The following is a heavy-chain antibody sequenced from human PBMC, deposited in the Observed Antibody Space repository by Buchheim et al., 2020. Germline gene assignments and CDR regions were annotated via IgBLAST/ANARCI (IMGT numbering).Heavy chain of an antibody. CDR3: VRGSGYCTNTRCYLFDY. CDR2: IFPRDSDM. Sequence: EVQLVQSGAEVKKPGESLKISCNGSGYTFTEYWIGGVRQMPGKGLEWRGMIFPRDSDMRWSPSFQGQVTISAAKSVSSAYLQWSSLKASDSAMYYCVRGSGYCTNTRCYLFDYWGQGTL. D-gene: IGHD2-2*01. J-gene: IGHJ4*02. CDR1: GYTFTEYW. V-gene: IGHV5-51*01.